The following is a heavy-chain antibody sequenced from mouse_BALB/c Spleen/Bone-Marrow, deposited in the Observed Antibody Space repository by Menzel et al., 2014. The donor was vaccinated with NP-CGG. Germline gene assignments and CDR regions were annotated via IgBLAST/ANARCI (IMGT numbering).Heavy chain of an antibody. Sequence: VQLQQSGPELVRPGASVKLSCKASGYTFTNSWIHWAKQRPGQGLEWIGEIHPNSGNTNYDEKFKGKVTLTADISSSTAYVDLSSLTSEDSAVYYCARHHRYAYYFDYWGQGTTLTVSS. CDR3: ARHHRYAYYFDY. CDR2: IHPNSGNT. CDR1: GYTFTNSW. V-gene: IGHV1S130*01. D-gene: IGHD2-14*01. J-gene: IGHJ2*01.